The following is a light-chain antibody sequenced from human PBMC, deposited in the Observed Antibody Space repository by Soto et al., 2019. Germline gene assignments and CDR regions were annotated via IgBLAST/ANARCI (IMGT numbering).Light chain of an antibody. CDR3: QQSYGTPYT. CDR2: AAS. V-gene: IGKV1-39*01. CDR1: QSISSY. J-gene: IGKJ2*01. Sequence: DIQMTQSPSSLSASVGDRVTITCRASQSISSYLNWYQQKPGKAPNLLIYAASSLQSGVPSRFSGSGSGTEFTLPISSLQPEDFAPYYCQQSYGTPYTFGQGTKLEIK.